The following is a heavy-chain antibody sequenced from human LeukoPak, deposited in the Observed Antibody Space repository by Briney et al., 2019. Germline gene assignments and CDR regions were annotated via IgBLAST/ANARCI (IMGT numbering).Heavy chain of an antibody. Sequence: PGRSLRLSCAASGFTFDEHAMHWVRQAPGKGVEWVSGISYSSETIGYVDSVKGRFTISRDNRKNSLYLQMNSLRAEDTALYYCAKASGWAGTDPFDYWGQGTLVTVSS. V-gene: IGHV3-9*01. CDR2: ISYSSETI. CDR1: GFTFDEHA. CDR3: AKASGWAGTDPFDY. D-gene: IGHD1-14*01. J-gene: IGHJ4*02.